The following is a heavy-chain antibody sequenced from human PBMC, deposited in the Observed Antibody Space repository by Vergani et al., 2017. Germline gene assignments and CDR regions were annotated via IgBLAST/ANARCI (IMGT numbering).Heavy chain of an antibody. CDR1: GFTLNQYG. CDR3: ARDFRLLYNRFDP. V-gene: IGHV3-33*01. D-gene: IGHD1-14*01. Sequence: VQLVESGGGVVQPGRFLRLSCAASGFTLNQYGMHWVRQAPGKGLEWVAVAWYDGNNKQYADSVKGRFTISRDNSKSTMYLQMNSLRDENTGVYYCARDFRLLYNRFDPWGRETLVTVSS. CDR2: AWYDGNNK. J-gene: IGHJ5*02.